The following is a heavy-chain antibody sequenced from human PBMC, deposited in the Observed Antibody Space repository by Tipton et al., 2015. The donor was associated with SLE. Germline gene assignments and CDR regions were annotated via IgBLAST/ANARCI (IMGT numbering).Heavy chain of an antibody. D-gene: IGHD1-26*01. CDR1: GFTVSSNY. V-gene: IGHV3-66*02. CDR2: IYSGGST. Sequence: SLRLSCAASGFTVSSNYMSWVRQAPGKGLEWVSVIYSGGSTYYADSVKGRFAISRDNSKNTLYLQMNSLRAEDTAVYYCARSPGRERHFDFWGQGTLVTVSS. CDR3: ARSPGRERHFDF. J-gene: IGHJ4*02.